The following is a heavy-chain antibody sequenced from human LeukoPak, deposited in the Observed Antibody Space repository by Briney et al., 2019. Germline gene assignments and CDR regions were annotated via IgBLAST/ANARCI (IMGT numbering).Heavy chain of an antibody. D-gene: IGHD4/OR15-4a*01. CDR2: IKQDGSEK. J-gene: IGHJ4*02. CDR1: GFTFSSYW. CDR3: ARRAGAYSHPYDY. Sequence: GGSLRLSCAASGFTFSSYWMSWVRQAPGKGLEWVANIKQDGSEKYYVDSVKGRFTISRDNAKNSLYLQMNSLRAEDTAVYYCARRAGAYSHPYDYWGQGTLVTISS. V-gene: IGHV3-7*01.